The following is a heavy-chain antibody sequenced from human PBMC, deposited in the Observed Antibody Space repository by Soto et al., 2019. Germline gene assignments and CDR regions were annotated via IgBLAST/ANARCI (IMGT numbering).Heavy chain of an antibody. V-gene: IGHV4-34*01. CDR1: GGSFSGYY. Sequence: SETLSLTCAVYGGSFSGYYWSWIRQPPGKGLEWIGEINHSGSTNYNPSLKSRVTISVDTSKNQFSLKLSSVTAADTAVYYCARGWSHKVDTAMVSRGYHYGMDVWGQGTTVPVSS. D-gene: IGHD5-18*01. CDR3: ARGWSHKVDTAMVSRGYHYGMDV. CDR2: INHSGST. J-gene: IGHJ6*02.